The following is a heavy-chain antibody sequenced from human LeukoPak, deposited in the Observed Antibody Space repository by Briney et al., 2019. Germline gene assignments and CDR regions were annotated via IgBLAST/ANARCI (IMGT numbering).Heavy chain of an antibody. J-gene: IGHJ4*02. CDR3: ARDEGTTLVFDY. V-gene: IGHV4-38-2*02. CDR2: IYQSGST. CDR1: GYSISSGYY. Sequence: SETLSLTCSVSGYSISSGYYWGWIRQPPGKGLEWIGSIYQSGSTYYNPSLKSRVTISVDTSKNQFSLKLSSVTAADTAVFYCARDEGTTLVFDYWGQGTLVTVSS. D-gene: IGHD1-1*01.